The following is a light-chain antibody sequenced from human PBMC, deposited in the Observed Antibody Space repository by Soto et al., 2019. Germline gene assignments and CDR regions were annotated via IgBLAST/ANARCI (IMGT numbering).Light chain of an antibody. CDR2: TAS. V-gene: IGKV1-9*01. CDR3: QQLNSYPLT. CDR1: QDISSY. J-gene: IGKJ4*01. Sequence: DIKLTQSPSFLSASVGDRVTITCRASQDISSYLAWYQQEPGKAPKLLISTASTLQSGVPSRFSGSGSGTDFTLTISSLQPEDFATYYCQQLNSYPLTFGGGTKVDI.